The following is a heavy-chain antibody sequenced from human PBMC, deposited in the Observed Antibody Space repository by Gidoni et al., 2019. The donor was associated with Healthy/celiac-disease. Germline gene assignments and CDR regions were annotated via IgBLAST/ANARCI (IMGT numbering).Heavy chain of an antibody. V-gene: IGHV4-34*01. CDR1: GGSFSGYY. D-gene: IGHD3-3*01. CDR2: INHSGST. J-gene: IGHJ4*02. CDR3: ARAKYDFWSGYPPDY. Sequence: QVQLQQWGAGLLKPSETLSLTCAVYGGSFSGYYWSWIRQPPGKGLEWIGEINHSGSTNYNPSLKSRVTISVDTSKNQLSLKLSSVTAADTAVYYCARAKYDFWSGYPPDYWGQGTLVTVSS.